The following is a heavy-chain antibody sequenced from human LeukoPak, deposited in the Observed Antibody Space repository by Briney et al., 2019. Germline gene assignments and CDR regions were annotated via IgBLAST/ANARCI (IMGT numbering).Heavy chain of an antibody. D-gene: IGHD6-13*01. Sequence: GGSLRLSCAASGFTFSSYEMNWIRQAPGKGLEWVAFIRYDGSNKYYADSVKGRFTISRDNSKNTLYLQMNSLRAEDTAIYYCAKEIQGAAAAGNDYFDYWGQGTLVTVSS. J-gene: IGHJ4*02. CDR2: IRYDGSNK. CDR3: AKEIQGAAAAGNDYFDY. V-gene: IGHV3-30*02. CDR1: GFTFSSYE.